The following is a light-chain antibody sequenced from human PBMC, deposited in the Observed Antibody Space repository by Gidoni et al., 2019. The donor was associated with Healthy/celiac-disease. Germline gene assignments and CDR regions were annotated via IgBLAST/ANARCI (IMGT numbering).Light chain of an antibody. CDR3: QSADSSGTSYV. CDR2: KDS. Sequence: SYELTQPPSLSVSPGQTARITCSEDALPKQYAYWYQQKPGQAPVLVIYKDSERPSGIPERFSGSSSGTTVTLTISGVQAEDEADYYCQSADSSGTSYVFGTGTKVTVL. CDR1: ALPKQY. J-gene: IGLJ1*01. V-gene: IGLV3-25*03.